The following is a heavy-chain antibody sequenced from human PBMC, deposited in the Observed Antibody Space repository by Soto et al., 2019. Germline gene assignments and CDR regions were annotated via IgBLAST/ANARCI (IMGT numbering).Heavy chain of an antibody. CDR3: ARTDIVVVPAATARIYYYYYGMDV. Sequence: SEPLCLPCTVSVGSISSSSYDWCWIPEPPVKGLDWIGSIYYSGSTHYNPSLKSRVTISVDTSKNQFSLKLSSVTAADTAVYYCARTDIVVVPAATARIYYYYYGMDVWGQGTTVTVSS. V-gene: IGHV4-39*01. J-gene: IGHJ6*02. CDR1: VGSISSSSYD. CDR2: IYYSGST. D-gene: IGHD2-2*01.